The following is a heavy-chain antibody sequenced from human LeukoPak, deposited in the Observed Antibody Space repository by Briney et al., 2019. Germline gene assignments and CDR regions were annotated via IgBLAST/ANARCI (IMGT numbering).Heavy chain of an antibody. D-gene: IGHD2-15*01. Sequence: GGSLRLSCAASGFTFSRYDMHWVRQATGKALEWVSGIGTAGDTYYAGSVKGRFTISRENAKNSLYLQMNSLRGEDTAVYYCARALSGSGGSILYYYYGMDVWGQGTTVTVSS. CDR3: ARALSGSGGSILYYYYGMDV. V-gene: IGHV3-13*01. CDR2: IGTAGDT. J-gene: IGHJ6*02. CDR1: GFTFSRYD.